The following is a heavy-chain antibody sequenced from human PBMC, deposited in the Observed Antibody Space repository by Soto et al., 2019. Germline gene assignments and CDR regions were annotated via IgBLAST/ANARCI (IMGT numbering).Heavy chain of an antibody. CDR2: INSDGSDT. Sequence: GGSLRLSCAASGFTFSSYWMHWVRQAPGKGLVWVSHINSDGSDTTYADSVKGRFTISRDNAKNSLYLQMNSLRAEDTAVYYCVRDSPIGSTFSGYDGIDYWGQGTLVTVSS. CDR1: GFTFSSYW. J-gene: IGHJ4*02. CDR3: VRDSPIGSTFSGYDGIDY. V-gene: IGHV3-74*01. D-gene: IGHD5-12*01.